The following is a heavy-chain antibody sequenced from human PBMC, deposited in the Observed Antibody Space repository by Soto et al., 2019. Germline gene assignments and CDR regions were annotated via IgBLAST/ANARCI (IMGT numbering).Heavy chain of an antibody. V-gene: IGHV1-2*02. CDR2: INPNSGGT. CDR1: GYSFSGYY. CDR3: ARTAGYSSGWYFGSEYYFDY. J-gene: IGHJ4*02. Sequence: GASVKGSCKASGYSFSGYYMHWVRQAPGQGLEWMGWINPNSGGTNYAQKFQGRVTMTRDTSISTAYMELSRLRSDDTAVYYCARTAGYSSGWYFGSEYYFDYWGQGTLVTVSP. D-gene: IGHD6-19*01.